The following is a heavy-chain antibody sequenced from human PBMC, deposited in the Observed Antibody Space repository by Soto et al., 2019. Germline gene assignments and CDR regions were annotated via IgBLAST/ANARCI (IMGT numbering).Heavy chain of an antibody. J-gene: IGHJ4*02. CDR2: IRTSVGDT. D-gene: IGHD3-16*01. CDR1: VFTFSSYA. Sequence: GGSLRLSCSASVFTFSSYAMNWVRHAPGKGLEWVSTIRTSVGDTYYAASVKGRFTISRDHSKSTVYLHLNSLRAEDTALYYCAKDPTYEYGYLDCWGQRTRVTV. V-gene: IGHV3-23*01. CDR3: AKDPTYEYGYLDC.